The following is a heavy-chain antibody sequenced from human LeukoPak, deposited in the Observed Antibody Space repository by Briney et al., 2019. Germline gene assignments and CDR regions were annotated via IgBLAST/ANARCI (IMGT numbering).Heavy chain of an antibody. CDR1: GGSFSGYY. D-gene: IGHD2-15*01. CDR2: INHSGST. Sequence: SETLSLTCAVYGGSFSGYYWSWIRQPPVKGLEWIGEINHSGSTNYNPSLKSRVTISVDTSKNQFSLKLSSVTAADTAVYYCARGVVVAAKGFDYWGQGTLVTVSS. CDR3: ARGVVVAAKGFDY. J-gene: IGHJ4*02. V-gene: IGHV4-34*01.